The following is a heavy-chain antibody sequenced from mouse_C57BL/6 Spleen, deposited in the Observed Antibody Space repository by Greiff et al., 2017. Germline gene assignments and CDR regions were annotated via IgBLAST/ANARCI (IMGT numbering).Heavy chain of an antibody. CDR3: TRGARTGTVFDY. CDR1: GYTFTDYE. Sequence: VQLQQSGAELVRPGASVTLSCKASGYTFTDYEMHWVKQTPVHGLEWIGAIDPETGGTAYNQKVKGKAILTADKSSSTAYMELRSLTSEDSAVYYCTRGARTGTVFDYWGQGTTLTVSS. J-gene: IGHJ2*01. V-gene: IGHV1-15*01. CDR2: IDPETGGT. D-gene: IGHD4-1*01.